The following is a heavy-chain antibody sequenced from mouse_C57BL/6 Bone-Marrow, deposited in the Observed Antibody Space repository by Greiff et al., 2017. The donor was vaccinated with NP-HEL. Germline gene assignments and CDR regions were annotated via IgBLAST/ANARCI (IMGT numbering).Heavy chain of an antibody. D-gene: IGHD1-1*01. CDR3: ASIYYYGSSYEYYAMDY. CDR2: IWSGGST. V-gene: IGHV2-2*01. Sequence: VQLQQSGPGLVQPSQSLSITCTVSGFSLTSYGVHWVRQSPGKGLEWLGVIWSGGSTDYNAAFISRLSISKDNSKSQVFFKMNSLQADDTAIYYCASIYYYGSSYEYYAMDYWGQGTSVTVSS. CDR1: GFSLTSYG. J-gene: IGHJ4*01.